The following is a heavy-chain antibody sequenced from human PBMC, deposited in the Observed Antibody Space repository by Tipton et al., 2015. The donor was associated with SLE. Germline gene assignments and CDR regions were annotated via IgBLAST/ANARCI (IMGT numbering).Heavy chain of an antibody. CDR2: INHSGST. CDR1: GGSSSGYY. D-gene: IGHD1-26*01. J-gene: IGHJ6*03. V-gene: IGHV4-34*01. Sequence: LRLSCAVYGGSSSGYYWSWIRQPPGKGLEWIGEINHSGSTNYNPSLKSRVTISVDTSKNQFSLKLSSVTAADTAVYFCARVSGSYLYSYYYYYMDVWGKGTTVTVSS. CDR3: ARVSGSYLYSYYYYYMDV.